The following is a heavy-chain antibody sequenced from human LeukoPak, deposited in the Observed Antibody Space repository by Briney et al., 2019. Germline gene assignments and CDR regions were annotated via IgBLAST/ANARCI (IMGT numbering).Heavy chain of an antibody. CDR2: IKPDGSEE. J-gene: IGHJ4*02. CDR3: ARDRLYYGSGSYLNY. V-gene: IGHV3-7*01. Sequence: GGALRLSCAASGFTLSTYWMSWVRQAPGQGLEWVANIKPDGSEEYYVDSVRRRFTISRDNAKNSLYLQMNSLRAEDTAVYYCARDRLYYGSGSYLNYWGQGTLVTVSS. CDR1: GFTLSTYW. D-gene: IGHD3-10*01.